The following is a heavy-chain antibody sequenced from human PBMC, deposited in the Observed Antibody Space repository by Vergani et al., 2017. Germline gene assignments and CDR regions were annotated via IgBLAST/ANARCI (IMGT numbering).Heavy chain of an antibody. CDR2: IQFDGSNQ. D-gene: IGHD3-16*01. V-gene: IGHV3-30*02. J-gene: IGHJ4*02. CDR3: AEHFRGWGIAS. Sequence: QVQLVESGGGVVQRGGSLRLSCATSGFTLSNYDMQWIRQGPGKGLEFVAFIQFDGSNQYYADSVKGRFTLSRDLSKNTLYLQMNSLRTDDTATYYCAEHFRGWGIASGAQGTQVTV. CDR1: GFTLSNYD.